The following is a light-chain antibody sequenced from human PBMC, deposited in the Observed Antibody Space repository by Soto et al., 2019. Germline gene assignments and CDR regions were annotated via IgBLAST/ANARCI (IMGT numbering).Light chain of an antibody. CDR2: DVT. CDR3: TAYTTINTHV. CDR1: SSDIGGYNY. J-gene: IGLJ1*01. V-gene: IGLV2-14*01. Sequence: QSALTQPASVSGSPGQSIAISCTGTSSDIGGYNYVSWYQQHPGKAPKLMIHDVTTRPSGVSDRFSGSKSGNTASLTISGLQAEDDDDYYCTAYTTINTHVFGAGTKVT.